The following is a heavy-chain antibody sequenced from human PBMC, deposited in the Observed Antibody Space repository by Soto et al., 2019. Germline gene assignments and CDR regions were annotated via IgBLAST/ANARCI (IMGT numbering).Heavy chain of an antibody. CDR3: ARGDGIVRDDYSFDYGMDV. J-gene: IGHJ6*02. CDR1: GYTFTGYY. CDR2: INPNCGAT. Sequence: GASVKVSCKASGYTFTGYYIHWVRQAPGQGLEWMGWINPNCGATNYAQKFQGRVTMTRDKSISTAYMELSRMRSDDTAVYYCARGDGIVRDDYSFDYGMDVWVQGTTVTVSS. D-gene: IGHD1-26*01. V-gene: IGHV1-2*02.